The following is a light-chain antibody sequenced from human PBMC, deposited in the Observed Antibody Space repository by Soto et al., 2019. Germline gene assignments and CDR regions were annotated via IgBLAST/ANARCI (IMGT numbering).Light chain of an antibody. J-gene: IGLJ1*01. CDR1: DSNIGAGYD. Sequence: QSVLTQPPSVSVAPGQRVTISCTGSDSNIGAGYDVHWCQQVPGTAPKLLIYDNDSRPSGVPDRFSGSKSGSAASLAITGLQAADEADYYCQSYDSSLSGLYVFGPGTKVTVL. V-gene: IGLV1-40*01. CDR3: QSYDSSLSGLYV. CDR2: DND.